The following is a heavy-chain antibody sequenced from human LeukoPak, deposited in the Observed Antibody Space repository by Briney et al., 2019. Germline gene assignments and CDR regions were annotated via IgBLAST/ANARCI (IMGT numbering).Heavy chain of an antibody. CDR3: ARGPWLGYCSGGSCYSRHYMDV. D-gene: IGHD2-15*01. V-gene: IGHV4-34*01. J-gene: IGHJ6*03. CDR1: GFTFSNFG. CDR2: INHSGST. Sequence: TAGGSLRLSCAASGFTFSNFGMAWIRQPPGKGLEWIGEINHSGSTNYNPSLKSRVTISVDTSKNQFSLKLSSGTAADTAVYYCARGPWLGYCSGGSCYSRHYMDVWGKDPTVTVSS.